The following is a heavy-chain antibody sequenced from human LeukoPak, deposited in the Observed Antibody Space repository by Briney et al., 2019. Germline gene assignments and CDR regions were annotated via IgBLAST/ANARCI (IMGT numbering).Heavy chain of an antibody. V-gene: IGHV4-39*07. CDR2: IYHSGST. CDR1: GGSIRSWNYY. J-gene: IGHJ4*02. Sequence: SETLSLTCSVSGGSIRSWNYYWGWIRQPPGKGLEWIGSIYHSGSTYYNPSLKSRVTISVDTSKNQFSLKLSSVTAADTAVYYCASRTVTTSWNDYWGQGTLVTVSS. D-gene: IGHD4-17*01. CDR3: ASRTVTTSWNDY.